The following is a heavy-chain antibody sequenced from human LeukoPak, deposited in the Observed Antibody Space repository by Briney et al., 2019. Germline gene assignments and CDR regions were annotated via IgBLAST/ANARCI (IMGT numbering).Heavy chain of an antibody. Sequence: SGGSLRPSCAASGFTLNDYSMNWVRQAPGKGLEWVSFISNSGSYIYYADSVKGRFTISRDNAKNSLYLQMNSLRAEDTAVYHCARVVLAVLDYWGQGTLVSVSS. D-gene: IGHD6-19*01. CDR2: ISNSGSYI. J-gene: IGHJ4*02. CDR3: ARVVLAVLDY. V-gene: IGHV3-21*01. CDR1: GFTLNDYS.